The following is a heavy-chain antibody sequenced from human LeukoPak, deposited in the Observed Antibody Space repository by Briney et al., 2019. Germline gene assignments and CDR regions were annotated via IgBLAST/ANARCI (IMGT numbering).Heavy chain of an antibody. J-gene: IGHJ4*02. CDR2: IKSKTDGGTT. D-gene: IGHD4-4*01. Sequence: GGSLRLSCAASGFNFSNAWMSWVRQAPGKGLEWVGRIKSKTDGGTTDYAAPVKGRFTISRDDSKNTLYLQMNSLKTEDTAVYYCTTERQLQYGWFDYWGQGTLVTVSS. CDR1: GFNFSNAW. V-gene: IGHV3-15*01. CDR3: TTERQLQYGWFDY.